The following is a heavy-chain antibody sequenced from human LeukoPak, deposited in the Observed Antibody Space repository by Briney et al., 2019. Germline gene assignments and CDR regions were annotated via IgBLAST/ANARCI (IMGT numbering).Heavy chain of an antibody. CDR3: ARGRRSSWYKYYFDY. CDR1: GGSLSGYY. Sequence: SETLSLTCAVYGGSLSGYYWSWIRQPPGKGLEWIGEINHSGSTNYNPSPKSRVTISVDTSKNQFSLKLSSVTAADTAVYYCARGRRSSWYKYYFDYWGQGTLVTVSS. D-gene: IGHD6-13*01. V-gene: IGHV4-34*01. CDR2: INHSGST. J-gene: IGHJ4*02.